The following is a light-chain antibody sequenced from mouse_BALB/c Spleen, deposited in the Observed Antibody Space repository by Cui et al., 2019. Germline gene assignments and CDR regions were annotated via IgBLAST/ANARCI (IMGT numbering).Light chain of an antibody. CDR2: DTS. CDR1: SSVSY. Sequence: QIVLTQSPAIMSASPGEKVTMTCSASSSVSYMYWYQQKPGSSPRLLIYDTSNLASGVPVRFSGSGSGTSYSLTISRMEAEDAATYYCQQWSSYTFVGGTKLEIK. CDR3: QQWSSYT. V-gene: IGKV4-55*01. J-gene: IGKJ2*01.